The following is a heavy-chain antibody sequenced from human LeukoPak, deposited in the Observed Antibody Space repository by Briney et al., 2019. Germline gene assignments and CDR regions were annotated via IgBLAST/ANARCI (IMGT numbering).Heavy chain of an antibody. CDR2: INHSGST. D-gene: IGHD6-19*01. CDR1: GGSFSGYY. Sequence: SETLSLTCAVYGGSFSGYYWSWIRQPPGKGLEWIGEINHSGSTNYNPSLKSRVTISVDTSKNQFSLKLSSVTAADTAVYYCARDLSSSGWYYYYYYMDVWGKGTTVTVSS. V-gene: IGHV4-34*01. J-gene: IGHJ6*03. CDR3: ARDLSSSGWYYYYYYMDV.